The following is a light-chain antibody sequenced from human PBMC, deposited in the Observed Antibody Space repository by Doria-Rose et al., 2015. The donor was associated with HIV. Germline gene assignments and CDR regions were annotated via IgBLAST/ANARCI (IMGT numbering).Light chain of an antibody. V-gene: IGLV1-40*01. CDR3: QSYDSRLSVYV. CDR2: GNT. CDR1: SSNIGAGFA. J-gene: IGLJ1*01. Sequence: QPVLTQPPSVSGAPGQRVAISCTGSSSNIGAGFAVNWYQQFPGTAPTLLIHGNTNRPSVVTDRFSGSKSGTSASLAISGLRADDEADYYCQSYDSRLSVYVFGTGTKVTVL.